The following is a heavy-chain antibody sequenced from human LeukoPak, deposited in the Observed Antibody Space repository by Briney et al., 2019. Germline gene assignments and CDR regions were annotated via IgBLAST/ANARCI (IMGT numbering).Heavy chain of an antibody. Sequence: ASVKVSCKVSGYTLTELSMHWVRQAPGKGLEWMGGFDPEDGETIYAQKFQGRVTMTRDTSISTAFMELTSLKSEDTAVYYCVRGPPNWGFDFWGQGALVTVSS. V-gene: IGHV1-24*01. J-gene: IGHJ4*02. CDR1: GYTLTELS. CDR3: VRGPPNWGFDF. D-gene: IGHD7-27*01. CDR2: FDPEDGET.